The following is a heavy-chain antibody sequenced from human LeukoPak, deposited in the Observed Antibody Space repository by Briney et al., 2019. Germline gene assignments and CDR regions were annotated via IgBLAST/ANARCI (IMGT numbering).Heavy chain of an antibody. CDR1: GGSISSGGYY. CDR3: ARSDRVSGYDVRAFGY. Sequence: PSETLSLTCAVSGGSISSGGYYWSCIRQPPGKGLEWIGYIYYSGSTNYNPSLKSRVTISVDTSKNQFSLKLSSVTAADPAVYYCARSDRVSGYDVRAFGYWGQGTLVTVSS. V-gene: IGHV4-61*08. D-gene: IGHD5-12*01. CDR2: IYYSGST. J-gene: IGHJ4*02.